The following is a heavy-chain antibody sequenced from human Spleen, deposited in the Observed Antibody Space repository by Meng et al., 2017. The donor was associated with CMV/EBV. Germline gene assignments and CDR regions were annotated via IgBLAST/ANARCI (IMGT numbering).Heavy chain of an antibody. CDR2: INPDSGGT. CDR1: GYTFTGYY. V-gene: IGHV1-2*02. Sequence: ASVKVSCKASGYTFTGYYIHWVRQAPGQGLEWMGWINPDSGGTSYLQKFQGRVTMTRDMSVSTAYMDLSSLRSDDTAVYYCARAYYYDSSGPWGYYGMDVWGQGTTVTVSS. J-gene: IGHJ6*02. D-gene: IGHD3-22*01. CDR3: ARAYYYDSSGPWGYYGMDV.